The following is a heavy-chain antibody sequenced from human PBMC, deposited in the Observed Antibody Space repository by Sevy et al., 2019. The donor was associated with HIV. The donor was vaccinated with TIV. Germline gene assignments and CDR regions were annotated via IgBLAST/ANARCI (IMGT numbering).Heavy chain of an antibody. V-gene: IGHV1-46*01. CDR3: ARLRSCGGDCYYFDY. D-gene: IGHD2-21*02. CDR1: GYSFTSYE. CDR2: INPSGGST. J-gene: IGHJ4*02. Sequence: ASVKVSCKASGYSFTSYEMEWVRRAPGQGLEWMGIINPSGGSTGYAQSFQGRVILTRDTSTDTVYMELNSLRSEDTAVYYCARLRSCGGDCYYFDYWGQGTLVTVSS.